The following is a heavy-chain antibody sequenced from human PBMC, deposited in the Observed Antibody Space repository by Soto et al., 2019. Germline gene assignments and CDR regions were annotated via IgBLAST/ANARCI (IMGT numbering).Heavy chain of an antibody. CDR2: ISSSSSYI. Sequence: EVQLVESGGGLVKPGGSLRLSCAASGFTFSSYSMNWVRQAPGKGLEWVSSISSSSSYIYYADSVKGRFTISRDNAKNSLYLQMNSLRAEDTAVYYCAREREYSSSSRDYYYYYMDVWGKGTTVTVSS. CDR1: GFTFSSYS. D-gene: IGHD6-6*01. CDR3: AREREYSSSSRDYYYYYMDV. V-gene: IGHV3-21*01. J-gene: IGHJ6*03.